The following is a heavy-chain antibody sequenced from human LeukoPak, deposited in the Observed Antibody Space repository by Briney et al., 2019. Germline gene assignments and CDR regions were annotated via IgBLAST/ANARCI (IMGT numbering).Heavy chain of an antibody. J-gene: IGHJ6*04. CDR1: GFTFSSYS. CDR3: ARGGTMVRGVMDV. D-gene: IGHD3-10*01. Sequence: PGGSLRLSCAASGFTFSSYSMNWVRQAPGKGLEWVSSISSSSSYIYYADSVKGRFTISRDNAKNSLYLQMNSLRAEDTAVYYCARGGTMVRGVMDVWGKGTTVTVSS. CDR2: ISSSSSYI. V-gene: IGHV3-21*01.